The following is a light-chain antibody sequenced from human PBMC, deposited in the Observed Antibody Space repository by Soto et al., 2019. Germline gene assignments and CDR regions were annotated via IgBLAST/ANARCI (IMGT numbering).Light chain of an antibody. CDR1: QSVGPW. V-gene: IGKV1-5*03. CDR3: QQYHKFWT. J-gene: IGKJ1*01. Sequence: DIQMTQSPSTLSASVGDRVTITCRASQSVGPWLAWYQQKPGKAPKLLIYKASRLESGVPSRFSGSEYGTDFTLTISNQQPDDFATYYCQQYHKFWTFGQGTKVEIK. CDR2: KAS.